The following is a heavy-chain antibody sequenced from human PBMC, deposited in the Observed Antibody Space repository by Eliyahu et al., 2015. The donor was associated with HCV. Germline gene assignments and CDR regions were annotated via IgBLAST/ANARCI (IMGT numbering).Heavy chain of an antibody. CDR2: ISPLNTNT. V-gene: IGHV1-18*01. D-gene: IGHD2-21*02. J-gene: IGHJ5*02. CDR1: GYNFITYG. CDR3: VRDRGHLYDVTASGGWFDH. Sequence: QVQLVQSGAEVKKPGASVRVSCKPSGYNFITYGISWVRQAPGQGLEWMGWISPLNTNTAYAQNFXGRVFMTADTATATVYLELRSLRSDDTAMYYCVRDRGHLYDVTASGGWFDHWGQGTLVTVSS.